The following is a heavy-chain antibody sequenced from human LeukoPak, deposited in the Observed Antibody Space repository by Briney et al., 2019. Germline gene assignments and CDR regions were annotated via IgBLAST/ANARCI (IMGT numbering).Heavy chain of an antibody. J-gene: IGHJ6*03. V-gene: IGHV1-24*01. Sequence: ASVKVSCKVSGYTLTELSMHWVRQAPGKGLGWMGGFDPEDGETIYAQKFQGRVTMTEDTSTDTAYMELSSLRSEDTAVYYCATGWRIAAADRYYMDVWGKGTTVTVSS. CDR1: GYTLTELS. CDR3: ATGWRIAAADRYYMDV. CDR2: FDPEDGET. D-gene: IGHD6-13*01.